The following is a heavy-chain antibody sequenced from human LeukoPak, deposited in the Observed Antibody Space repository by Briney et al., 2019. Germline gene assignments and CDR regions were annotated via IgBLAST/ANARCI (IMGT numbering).Heavy chain of an antibody. V-gene: IGHV3-74*03. J-gene: IGHJ6*02. D-gene: IGHD5-24*01. CDR1: GFTFSRYW. CDR2: ISPDGSTT. CDR3: ARDNYGMDF. Sequence: GGSLRLSCAASGFTFSRYWMHWVRQAPGKGLMWVSRISPDGSTTLYADSVKGRFTISRDNSKNTLNLQMDSLRVEDTAVYYCARDNYGMDFWGQGTTVTVSS.